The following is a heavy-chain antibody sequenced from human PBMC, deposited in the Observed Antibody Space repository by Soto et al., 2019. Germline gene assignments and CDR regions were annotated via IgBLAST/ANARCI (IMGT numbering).Heavy chain of an antibody. V-gene: IGHV4-59*04. CDR2: IYYSGST. D-gene: IGHD4-4*01. CDR1: GGSISSYY. CDR3: ARHDFLVGSNSDYFDY. J-gene: IGHJ4*02. Sequence: SETLSLTCTVSGGSISSYYWSWIRQPPGKGLEWIGYIYYSGSTYYNPSLKSRVTISVDTSKNQFSLKLSSVTAADTAVYYCARHDFLVGSNSDYFDYWGQGTLVTVSS.